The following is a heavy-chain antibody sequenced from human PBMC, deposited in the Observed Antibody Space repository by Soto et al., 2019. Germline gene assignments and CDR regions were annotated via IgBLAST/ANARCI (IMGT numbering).Heavy chain of an antibody. D-gene: IGHD5-18*01. CDR1: GFLVNSAY. J-gene: IGHJ4*02. CDR3: ARSGYSFAWGY. CDR2: INSDGST. V-gene: IGHV3-53*01. Sequence: EVQLVESGGDLIPPGGSLRLSCAASGFLVNSAYMTWVRQAPGKGLEWLSMINSDGSTLYAESVKGRFIISRDNSKNRLDLQMNSLRAEDTAMYYCARSGYSFAWGYWGQGTLVIVTS.